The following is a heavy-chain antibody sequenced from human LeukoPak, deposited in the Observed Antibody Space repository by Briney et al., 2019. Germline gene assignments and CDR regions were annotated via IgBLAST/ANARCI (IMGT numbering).Heavy chain of an antibody. CDR1: GGSITSGGYY. J-gene: IGHJ5*02. CDR2: IYYSGST. Sequence: IPSETLSLTCTVSGGSITSGGYYWSWIRQHPGKGLEWIGYIYYSGSTYYNPSLKSRVTISVDTSKNQFSLKLSSVTAADTAVYYCARRIAAAGTQGWFDPWGQGTLVTVSS. CDR3: ARRIAAAGTQGWFDP. V-gene: IGHV4-31*03. D-gene: IGHD6-13*01.